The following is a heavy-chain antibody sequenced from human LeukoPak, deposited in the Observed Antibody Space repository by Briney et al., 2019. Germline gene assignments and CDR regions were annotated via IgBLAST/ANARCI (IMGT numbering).Heavy chain of an antibody. Sequence: SETLSLTCAVYGGSFSGYYWSWLRQPPGKGLEWIGEINHSGSTNYNPSLKSRVTISVDTSKNQFSLKLSSVTAADTAVYYCARERRYGRRFDPWGQGTLVTVSS. CDR3: ARERRYGRRFDP. CDR1: GGSFSGYY. D-gene: IGHD2-15*01. J-gene: IGHJ5*02. V-gene: IGHV4-34*01. CDR2: INHSGST.